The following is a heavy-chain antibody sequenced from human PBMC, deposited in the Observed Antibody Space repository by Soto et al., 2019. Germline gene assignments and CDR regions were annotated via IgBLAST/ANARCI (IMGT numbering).Heavy chain of an antibody. D-gene: IGHD1-1*01. Sequence: EVELVESGGGLVQPGGSLRLSCAASGLTVSGNYMSWVRQAPGQGLEWVSVIYAAGSTYYIDSVNGRFTISRDNSKNTLYLQMNSLRAEDTAVYYCASDIFKTGATGVFDIWGQGTRVTVSS. J-gene: IGHJ3*02. CDR3: ASDIFKTGATGVFDI. V-gene: IGHV3-66*01. CDR1: GLTVSGNY. CDR2: IYAAGST.